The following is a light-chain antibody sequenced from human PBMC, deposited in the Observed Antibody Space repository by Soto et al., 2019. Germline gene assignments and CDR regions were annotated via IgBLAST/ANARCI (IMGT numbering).Light chain of an antibody. CDR1: QSISDS. CDR3: QKYDSAPRT. Sequence: DIQMTQSPPSLSASVGDRVTITCRASQSISDSLAWYQQKPGKVPKLLIYAASTLLPGVPVRFSGTGTGTDVTLTISSLQPEDFATYYCQKYDSAPRTFGQGTKVEVK. V-gene: IGKV1-27*01. J-gene: IGKJ1*01. CDR2: AAS.